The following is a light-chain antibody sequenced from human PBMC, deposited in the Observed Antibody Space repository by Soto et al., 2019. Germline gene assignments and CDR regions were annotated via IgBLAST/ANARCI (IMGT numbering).Light chain of an antibody. V-gene: IGLV4-69*01. CDR2: LNSDGSH. CDR3: QTWVTGIWV. Sequence: QSVLTQPPSASASLGASVKLTCTLSSGHSTYAIAWHQQQPEKGPRFLMNLNSDGSHSKGDGIPDRFSGSSSGAERYLTISSLQSDDEADYYCQTWVTGIWVFGGGTKLTV. CDR1: SGHSTYA. J-gene: IGLJ3*02.